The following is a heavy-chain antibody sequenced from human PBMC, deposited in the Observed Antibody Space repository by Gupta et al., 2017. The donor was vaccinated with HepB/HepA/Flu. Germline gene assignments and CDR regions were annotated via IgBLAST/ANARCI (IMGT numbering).Heavy chain of an antibody. CDR3: AIDHWSGLDLRYYFYYGREV. Sequence: ELQLVESGGGLVQPGGSLRLSCAASGFTYGDYWMSWVRQAPGKGLEWVANIKKDGSEKYYVGSVRGRFTVSRDNAKNSLYLQMSSLRAEDTAVYFCAIDHWSGLDLRYYFYYGREVWGQGTTGAVSS. J-gene: IGHJ6*02. CDR2: IKKDGSEK. D-gene: IGHD3-3*01. CDR1: GFTYGDYW. V-gene: IGHV3-7*01.